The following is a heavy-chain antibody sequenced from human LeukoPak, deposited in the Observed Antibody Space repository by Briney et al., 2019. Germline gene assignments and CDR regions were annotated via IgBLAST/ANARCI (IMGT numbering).Heavy chain of an antibody. D-gene: IGHD2-2*01. Sequence: PGGSLRLSCAASGFTFSSYGMHWVRQAPGKGLEWVAVISYDGNNKYYADSVNGRFTISRDNSKNTLYLQMNSLRAEETAVYYCAKDVYCSSTSCYRPKYYYGMGVWGKGTTVTVSS. CDR2: ISYDGNNK. CDR1: GFTFSSYG. V-gene: IGHV3-30*18. CDR3: AKDVYCSSTSCYRPKYYYGMGV. J-gene: IGHJ6*04.